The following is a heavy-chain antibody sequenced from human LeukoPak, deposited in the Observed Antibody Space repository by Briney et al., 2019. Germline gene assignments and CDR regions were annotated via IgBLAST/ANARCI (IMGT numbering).Heavy chain of an antibody. D-gene: IGHD5-24*01. CDR1: GYTLTELS. Sequence: ASVKVSCKVSGYTLTELSMHWVRQAPGKGLEWMGGFDPEDGETIYAQKFQGRVTMTEDTSTDTAYMELSSLRSEDTAVYYCARGQRVGGEMATSLNYYYYHYMDVWGKGTTVTVSS. V-gene: IGHV1-24*01. CDR2: FDPEDGET. CDR3: ARGQRVGGEMATSLNYYYYHYMDV. J-gene: IGHJ6*03.